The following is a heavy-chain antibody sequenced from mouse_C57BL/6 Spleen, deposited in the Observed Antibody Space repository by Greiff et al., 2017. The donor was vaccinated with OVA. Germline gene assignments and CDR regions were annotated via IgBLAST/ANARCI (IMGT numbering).Heavy chain of an antibody. D-gene: IGHD2-3*01. V-gene: IGHV1-69*01. J-gene: IGHJ2*01. CDR2: IDPSDSYT. CDR3: ARFYDGYGY. Sequence: QVQLQQPGAELVMPGASVKLSCKASGYTFTSYWMHWVKQRPGQGLEWIGEIDPSDSYTNYNQKFKGKSTLTVDKASSTAYMQLSSLTSEDSAVYYCARFYDGYGYWGQGTTLTVSS. CDR1: GYTFTSYW.